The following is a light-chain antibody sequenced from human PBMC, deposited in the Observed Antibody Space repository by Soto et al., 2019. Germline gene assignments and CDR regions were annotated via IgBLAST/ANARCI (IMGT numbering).Light chain of an antibody. Sequence: QSALTQPASVSGSPGQSITISCTGTSSDVGSYNLVSWYQHHPGKAPKLMIYEGSKRTSGVSNRFSGSKSGNTASLTISGLQAEDDADYYCCSYAVSSTYVFGTGTKLTVL. J-gene: IGLJ1*01. CDR2: EGS. CDR1: SSDVGSYNL. V-gene: IGLV2-23*01. CDR3: CSYAVSSTYV.